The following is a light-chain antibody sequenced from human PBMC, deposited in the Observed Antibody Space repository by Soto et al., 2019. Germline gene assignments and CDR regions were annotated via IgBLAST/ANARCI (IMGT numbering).Light chain of an antibody. J-gene: IGKJ1*01. CDR2: GAS. CDR1: QSVSSSY. Sequence: EIVFTQSPGTLSLSPGERATLSCRASQSVSSSYLAWYQQKPGQAPRLLIYGASSRATGIPDRFSGSGSGTDFTLTISRXEPEDFAVYYCQQYGSSSWMFGQGTKVDIK. V-gene: IGKV3-20*01. CDR3: QQYGSSSWM.